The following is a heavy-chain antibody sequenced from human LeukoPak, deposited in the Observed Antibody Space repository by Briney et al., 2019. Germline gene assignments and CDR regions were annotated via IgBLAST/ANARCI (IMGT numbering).Heavy chain of an antibody. V-gene: IGHV4-30-2*01. CDR2: IYHSGST. CDR1: GGSISSGGYS. CDR3: ARGDYYDSSGPPGSWFDP. J-gene: IGHJ5*02. D-gene: IGHD3-22*01. Sequence: PSQTLSLTCAVSGGSISSGGYSWSWIRQPPGKGLEWIGYIYHSGSTYYNPSLKSRVTISVDRSRNQFSLKLSSVTAADTAVYYCARGDYYDSSGPPGSWFDPWGQGTLVTVSS.